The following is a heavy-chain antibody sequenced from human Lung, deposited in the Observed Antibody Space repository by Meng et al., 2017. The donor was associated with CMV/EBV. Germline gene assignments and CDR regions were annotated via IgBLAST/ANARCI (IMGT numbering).Heavy chain of an antibody. V-gene: IGHV3-9*01. Sequence: GGSXRLXCTASGFTFDDFAMHWVRQSPGEGLEWVSGISGNTGFIGYADSVKGRFTISRDNAKKTLSLQINTLRAEDTALYYCTKGGGERVTFDAMDVWGQGTTVTVSS. CDR1: GFTFDDFA. CDR3: TKGGGERVTFDAMDV. J-gene: IGHJ6*02. D-gene: IGHD2-21*02. CDR2: ISGNTGFI.